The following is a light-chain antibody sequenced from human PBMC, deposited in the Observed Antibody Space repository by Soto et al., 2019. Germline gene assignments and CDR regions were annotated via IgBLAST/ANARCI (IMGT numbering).Light chain of an antibody. V-gene: IGKV1-5*01. CDR3: QQYNSYSIT. CDR2: DAS. J-gene: IGKJ5*01. Sequence: DIHRTQSHSKLSSALVERVTITCRASQSISSWLAWYQQKPGKAPKLLIYDASSFESGVPSRFSGSGSGTEFTLTISSLQPDDFATYYCQQYNSYSITFGQGTRLEIK. CDR1: QSISSW.